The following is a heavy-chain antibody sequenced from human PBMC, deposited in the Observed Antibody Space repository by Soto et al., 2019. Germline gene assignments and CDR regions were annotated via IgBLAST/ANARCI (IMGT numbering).Heavy chain of an antibody. J-gene: IGHJ4*02. D-gene: IGHD1-20*01. CDR1: GFSLSTSGGG. Sequence: SGPTRVNPTQTLTLTCTFSGFSLSTSGGGGGGIRQPPGKALEWLARIHWNDDKYYRPSLESRLTISKATSKNQVVLTMTNMDPVHTATYYCAYNRWGTLIYWGQATLVTVSS. CDR2: IHWNDDK. CDR3: AYNRWGTLIY. V-gene: IGHV2-5*01.